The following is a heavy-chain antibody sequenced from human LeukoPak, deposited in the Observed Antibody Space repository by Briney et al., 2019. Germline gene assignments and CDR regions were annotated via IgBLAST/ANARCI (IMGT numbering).Heavy chain of an antibody. D-gene: IGHD6-13*01. CDR1: GFTFSSYA. Sequence: GGSLRLSCAASGFTFSSYAMNWVRQAPGKGLEWVSTLTGSGGSGGTTHYADSVRGRFTISRDNSKNTLYLQMNSLRAEDTAVYYCAKDRLPVYYFGSSSWYDARENFDYWGQGTLVTVSS. J-gene: IGHJ4*02. V-gene: IGHV3-23*01. CDR3: AKDRLPVYYFGSSSWYDARENFDY. CDR2: LTGSGGSGGTT.